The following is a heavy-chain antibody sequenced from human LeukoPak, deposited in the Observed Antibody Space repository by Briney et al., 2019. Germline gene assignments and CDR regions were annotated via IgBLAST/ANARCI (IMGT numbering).Heavy chain of an antibody. Sequence: PGGSLRLSCAASGFTVSSNYMSWVRQAPGKGLEWVSVIYSGGSTYYADSVKGRFTISRDNSKNTLYLQMNSLRAEDTAVYYCARLYSLTYCSGGSCYLHYYYYGMDVWGQGTTVTVSS. J-gene: IGHJ6*02. CDR3: ARLYSLTYCSGGSCYLHYYYYGMDV. CDR2: IYSGGST. V-gene: IGHV3-66*04. D-gene: IGHD2-15*01. CDR1: GFTVSSNY.